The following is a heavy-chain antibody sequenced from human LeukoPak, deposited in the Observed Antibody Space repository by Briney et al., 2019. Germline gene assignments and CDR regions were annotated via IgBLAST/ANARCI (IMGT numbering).Heavy chain of an antibody. CDR2: INHSGST. V-gene: IGHV4-34*01. CDR3: ARRRIVATIDY. J-gene: IGHJ4*02. CDR1: GGSFSGYY. D-gene: IGHD5-12*01. Sequence: SETLSLTCAVYGGSFSGYYWSWIRQPPGKGLEWIGEINHSGSTNYNPSLKSRLTISADRSKNQFSLKLTSVTAADTAVYYCARRRIVATIDYWGQGTLVTVSS.